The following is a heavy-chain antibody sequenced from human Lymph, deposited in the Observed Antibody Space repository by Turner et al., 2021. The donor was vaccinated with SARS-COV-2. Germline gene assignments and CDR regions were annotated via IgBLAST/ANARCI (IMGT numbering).Heavy chain of an antibody. CDR2: ISSSSSYI. CDR1: GFTFSTYS. D-gene: IGHD4-17*01. J-gene: IGHJ4*02. CDR3: ARDIPTTADYFDY. V-gene: IGHV3-21*01. Sequence: EVQLVESGGGLVKPGGSLRLSCAASGFTFSTYSMNWVRQAPGKGLEWISSISSSSSYIYYADSVKGRFTISRDDAKNSLYLQMNILRAEDTAVYYCARDIPTTADYFDYWGQGTLVTVSS.